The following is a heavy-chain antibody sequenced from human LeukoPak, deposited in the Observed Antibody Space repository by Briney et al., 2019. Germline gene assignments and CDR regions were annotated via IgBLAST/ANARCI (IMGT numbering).Heavy chain of an antibody. V-gene: IGHV3-23*01. CDR2: ISGSGGST. CDR3: ATQKYSSSWYYFDY. Sequence: GGSLRLSCAASGFTFSSYAMSWVRQAPGKGLEWVSAISGSGGSTYYADSVKGRFTISRDNSKNTLYLQMNSLRAEDTAVYYCATQKYSSSWYYFDYWGQGTLVTVSS. D-gene: IGHD6-13*01. J-gene: IGHJ4*02. CDR1: GFTFSSYA.